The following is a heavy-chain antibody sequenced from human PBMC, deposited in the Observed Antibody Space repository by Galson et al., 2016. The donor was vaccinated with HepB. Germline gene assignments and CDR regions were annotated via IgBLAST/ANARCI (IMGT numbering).Heavy chain of an antibody. Sequence: SVKVSCKASGGTFNTYAINWVRQAPGQGLEWMGGIIPIFATPHYSQNFQDRVTITADESTSTAYMELNSLKSEDTAVYFCARGLHGGNSGSDVWGQGTLVTVSS. CDR1: GGTFNTYA. D-gene: IGHD4-23*01. V-gene: IGHV1-69*13. J-gene: IGHJ3*01. CDR2: IIPIFATP. CDR3: ARGLHGGNSGSDV.